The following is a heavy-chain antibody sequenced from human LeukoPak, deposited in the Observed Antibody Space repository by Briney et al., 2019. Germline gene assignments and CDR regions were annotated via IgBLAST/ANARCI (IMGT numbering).Heavy chain of an antibody. CDR1: GLTVSSYS. CDR3: VRRADAAFYFDF. D-gene: IGHD6-19*01. J-gene: IGHJ4*02. Sequence: PGGSLRLSCAASGLTVSSYSMNWVRQAPGKGLEWVSSIRGPSAYTYYSDSLEGRFTMSRDNAKNSLHLQMNSLRAEDTAVYYCVRRADAAFYFDFWGQGTVVPVSS. V-gene: IGHV3-21*01. CDR2: IRGPSAYT.